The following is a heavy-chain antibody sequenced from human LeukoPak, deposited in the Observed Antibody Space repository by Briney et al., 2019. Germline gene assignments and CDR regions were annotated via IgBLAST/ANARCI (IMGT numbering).Heavy chain of an antibody. CDR1: GYTFTSYY. CDR2: IKPSGGST. J-gene: IGHJ1*01. D-gene: IGHD1-26*01. V-gene: IGHV1-46*01. CDR3: ARSQYRGSYFPFQH. Sequence: ASVKVSCKASGYTFTSYYMHWVRQAPGQGLEWMGVIKPSGGSTSYAQKFQGRVTMTKDTSPSTVYMQLSSLSSEHTAVYYCARSQYRGSYFPFQHWGQGTLVRVSS.